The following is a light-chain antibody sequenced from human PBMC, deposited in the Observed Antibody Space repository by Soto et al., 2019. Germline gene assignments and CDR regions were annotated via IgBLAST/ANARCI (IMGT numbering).Light chain of an antibody. CDR3: CSYTSISTYV. Sequence: QSALTQPASVSGSPGQSIAISCTGTSSDVGSDYNYVSWYQQHPGKAPKLMVYDVSTRPSGASNRFSGSKSGTTASLTISGLQAEDEADYYCCSYTSISTYVFGTGTKLTVL. J-gene: IGLJ1*01. V-gene: IGLV2-14*03. CDR1: SSDVGSDYNY. CDR2: DVS.